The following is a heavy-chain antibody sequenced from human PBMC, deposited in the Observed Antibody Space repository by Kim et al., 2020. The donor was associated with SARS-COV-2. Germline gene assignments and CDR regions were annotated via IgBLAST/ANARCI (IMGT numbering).Heavy chain of an antibody. V-gene: IGHV1-18*04. CDR1: GYTFTSYG. CDR3: ARVGAKDIVVVVAPLDDSEVDY. D-gene: IGHD2-15*01. CDR2: ISAYNGNT. J-gene: IGHJ4*02. Sequence: ASVKVSCKASGYTFTSYGISWVRQAPGQGLEWMGWISAYNGNTNYAQKLQGRVTMTTDTSTSTAYMELRSLRSDDTAVYYCARVGAKDIVVVVAPLDDSEVDYWGQGSLVTVSS.